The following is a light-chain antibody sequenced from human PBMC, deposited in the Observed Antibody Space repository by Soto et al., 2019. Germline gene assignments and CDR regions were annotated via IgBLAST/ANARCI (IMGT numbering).Light chain of an antibody. CDR3: QQYGSSRWT. Sequence: EIVTSQSPATLSVSPGERATLSCRASQSVSSSYLAWYQQKPGQAPRLLIYGASSRATGIPDRFSGSGSGADFTLTISGLEPEDFAVYYCQQYGSSRWTFGQGTMV. CDR2: GAS. J-gene: IGKJ1*01. V-gene: IGKV3-20*01. CDR1: QSVSSSY.